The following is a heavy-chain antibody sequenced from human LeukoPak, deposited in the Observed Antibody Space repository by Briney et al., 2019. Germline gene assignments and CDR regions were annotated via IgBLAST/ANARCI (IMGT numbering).Heavy chain of an antibody. Sequence: PGGSLRLSCAASGFTFSSYGMHWVRQAPGKGLEGVAVISYDGSNKYYADSVKGRFTISRDNSKNTLYLQMNSLRAEDTAVYYCAKVYGMDVWGQGTTVTVSS. J-gene: IGHJ6*02. CDR2: ISYDGSNK. CDR1: GFTFSSYG. V-gene: IGHV3-30*18. CDR3: AKVYGMDV.